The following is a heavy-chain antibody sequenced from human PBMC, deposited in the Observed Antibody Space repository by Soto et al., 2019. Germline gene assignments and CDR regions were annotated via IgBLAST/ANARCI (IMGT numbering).Heavy chain of an antibody. CDR3: VRGDGDYHDGNGYLGRH. Sequence: EVQLVESGGGLVQLGGSLRLSCEASGFTFRTYWMHWVRQAPGKGLVWVSRIKSDGSGTYYAASVEGRFTISRDNAKNTLYLQMTRLRAADTAVYYCVRGDGDYHDGNGYLGRHWGQGTLVTVSS. CDR1: GFTFRTYW. CDR2: IKSDGSGT. D-gene: IGHD3-22*01. J-gene: IGHJ4*02. V-gene: IGHV3-74*01.